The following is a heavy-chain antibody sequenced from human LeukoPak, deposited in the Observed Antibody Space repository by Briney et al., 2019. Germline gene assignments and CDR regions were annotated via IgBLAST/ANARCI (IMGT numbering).Heavy chain of an antibody. V-gene: IGHV3-23*01. Sequence: GGSLRLSCEASGVTFSSYVMSWVRQAPGKRPEWASGISGSGGSTYYADSVKGRFTISRDNSKNTLYLQMNSLRAEDTAVYYCASMPYGIVDYWGQGTLVTVSS. J-gene: IGHJ4*02. CDR3: ASMPYGIVDY. D-gene: IGHD1-26*01. CDR2: ISGSGGST. CDR1: GVTFSSYV.